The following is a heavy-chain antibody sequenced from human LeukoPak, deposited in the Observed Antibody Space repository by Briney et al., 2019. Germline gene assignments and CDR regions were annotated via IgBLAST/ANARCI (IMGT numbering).Heavy chain of an antibody. D-gene: IGHD4-17*01. CDR1: GGSISSGGFY. V-gene: IGHV4-31*03. J-gene: IGHJ5*02. CDR3: ARAEATVTSNWFDP. CDR2: IYFTGNT. Sequence: SETLSLTCTVSGGSISSGGFYWSWTRQHPGKGLEWIGYIYFTGNTHYNPSLKSRLTISVDTSKKHFSLKLDSVTAADTAVYYCARAEATVTSNWFDPWGQGTLVTVSS.